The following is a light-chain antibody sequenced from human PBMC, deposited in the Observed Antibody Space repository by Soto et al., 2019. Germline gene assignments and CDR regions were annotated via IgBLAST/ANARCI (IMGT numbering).Light chain of an antibody. J-gene: IGKJ3*01. V-gene: IGKV1-39*01. CDR2: AAS. CDR3: QQSYSIHPT. Sequence: DIQMTQSPSSLSASVGDRVTITCRASQSISTYLNWYQQKPGKAPKVLIYAASSLQSGVPSRFRGSGSGTDFTLTISSLQPEDFATYYRQQSYSIHPTFGPGTKVDIK. CDR1: QSISTY.